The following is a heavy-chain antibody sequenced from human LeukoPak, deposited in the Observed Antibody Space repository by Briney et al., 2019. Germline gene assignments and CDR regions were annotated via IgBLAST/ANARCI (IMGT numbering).Heavy chain of an antibody. CDR3: ARTGVVAAAVDY. J-gene: IGHJ4*02. V-gene: IGHV3-21*01. CDR1: GFTSSSYS. CDR2: ISSSSSYI. Sequence: GGSLRLSCAASGFTSSSYSMNWVRQAPGKGLEWVSSISSSSSYIYYADSVKGRFTISRDNAKNSLYLQMNSPRAEDTAVYYCARTGVVAAAVDYWGQGTLVTVSS. D-gene: IGHD2-15*01.